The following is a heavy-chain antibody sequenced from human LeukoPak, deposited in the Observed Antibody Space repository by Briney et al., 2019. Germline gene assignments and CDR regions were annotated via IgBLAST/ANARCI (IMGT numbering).Heavy chain of an antibody. CDR1: GFTFDDYA. CDR2: ISWNSGSI. CDR3: AKVTRQGYFDY. Sequence: PGRSLRLSCAASGFTFDDYAMHWVRQAPGKGLEWVSGISWNSGSIGYADSVKGRFTISRDNAKNSLYLQMNSLRAEDMALYYCAKVTRQGYFDYWGQGTLVTVSS. J-gene: IGHJ4*02. V-gene: IGHV3-9*03.